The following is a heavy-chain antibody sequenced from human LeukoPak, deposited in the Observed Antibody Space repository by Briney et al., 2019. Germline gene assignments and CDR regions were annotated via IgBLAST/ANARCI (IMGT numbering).Heavy chain of an antibody. CDR1: GYTFTSYD. Sequence: PGASVKVSCKASGYTFTSYDINWVRQATGQGLEWMGWVNPNSGHTGFAQKFQGRVSMTSNTSISTAYMEVRSLRSEDTAVYYCARSAPGSSCSGVSCAYFDYWGQGTLVSVSS. V-gene: IGHV1-8*01. CDR2: VNPNSGHT. J-gene: IGHJ4*02. CDR3: ARSAPGSSCSGVSCAYFDY. D-gene: IGHD2-15*01.